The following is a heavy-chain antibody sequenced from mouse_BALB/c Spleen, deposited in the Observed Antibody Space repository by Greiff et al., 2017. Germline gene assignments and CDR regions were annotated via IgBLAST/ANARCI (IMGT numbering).Heavy chain of an antibody. Sequence: DVKLQESGGGLVQPGGSRKLSCAASGFTFSSFGMHWVRQAPEKGLEWVAYISSGSSTIYYADTVKGRFTISRDNPKNTLFLQMTSLRSEDTAMYYCARGYDFDFDYWGQGTTLTVSS. D-gene: IGHD2-2*01. J-gene: IGHJ2*01. V-gene: IGHV5-17*02. CDR3: ARGYDFDFDY. CDR1: GFTFSSFG. CDR2: ISSGSSTI.